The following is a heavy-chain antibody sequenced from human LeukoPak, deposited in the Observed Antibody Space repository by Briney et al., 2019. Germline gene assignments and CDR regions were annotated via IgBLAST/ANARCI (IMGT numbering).Heavy chain of an antibody. V-gene: IGHV1-18*01. CDR1: GYTFTSYG. D-gene: IGHD2-2*01. CDR3: ARVGAYCTSSSCFDY. J-gene: IGHJ4*02. CDR2: ISAYNGNA. Sequence: RASVKVSCRASGYTFTSYGISWVRQAPGQGLKWMGWISAYNGNADYAQEFQGRVTMTTDTSTSTAYMELRSLRSDDTAVYFCARVGAYCTSSSCFDYWGQGNLVTVSS.